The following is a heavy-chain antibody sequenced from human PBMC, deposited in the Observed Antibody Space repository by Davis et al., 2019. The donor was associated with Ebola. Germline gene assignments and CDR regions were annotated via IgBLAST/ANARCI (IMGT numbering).Heavy chain of an antibody. J-gene: IGHJ6*02. CDR1: GYTLTELS. V-gene: IGHV1-24*01. CDR2: FDPEDGET. D-gene: IGHD4-17*01. CDR3: ATESLTTVTTWVGYYGMDV. Sequence: AASVKVSCKVSGYTLTELSMHWVRQAPGKGLEWMGGFDPEDGETIYAQKFQGRVTMTEDTSTDTAYMELSSLRSEDTAVYYCATESLTTVTTWVGYYGMDVWGQGTTVTVSS.